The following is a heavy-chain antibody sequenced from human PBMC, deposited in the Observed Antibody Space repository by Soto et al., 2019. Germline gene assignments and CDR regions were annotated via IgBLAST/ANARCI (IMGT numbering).Heavy chain of an antibody. CDR3: AREGEPPNVWEHLFYGLDV. CDR2: VKPANGNT. Sequence: QVQLVQSGPEVKEPGASVKVSCKSSGSGFTTRAVNWVRQAPGYGLEWMGWVKPANGNTRYSQKFQGRLSITRDTYANTIYMELTALSFEDTAVYFGAREGEPPNVWEHLFYGLDVWGQGTTVIVSS. V-gene: IGHV1-3*01. CDR1: GSGFTTRA. J-gene: IGHJ6*02. D-gene: IGHD3-16*01.